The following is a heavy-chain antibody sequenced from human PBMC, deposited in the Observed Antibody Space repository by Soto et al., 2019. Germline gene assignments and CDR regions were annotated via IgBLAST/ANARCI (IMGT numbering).Heavy chain of an antibody. D-gene: IGHD3-16*02. CDR2: IYYSGST. CDR3: ARLYGLDAFDI. CDR1: GGSISSYY. Sequence: QVQLQESGPGLVKPSETLSLTCTVSGGSISSYYWSWIRQPPGKGLEWIGYIYYSGSTNYNPSLKSRVTISVDTSKNHCSLKLSSVTAADTAVYYCARLYGLDAFDIWGQGTMVTVSS. J-gene: IGHJ3*02. V-gene: IGHV4-59*08.